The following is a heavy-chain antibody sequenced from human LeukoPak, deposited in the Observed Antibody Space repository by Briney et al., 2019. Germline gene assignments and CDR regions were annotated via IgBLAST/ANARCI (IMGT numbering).Heavy chain of an antibody. CDR2: IKQDGSEK. V-gene: IGHV3-7*01. J-gene: IGHJ2*01. CDR3: ARVGCSSTSCYAAYWCFDR. Sequence: GGSLRLSCAASGFTFSSYWMSWVRQAPGKGLEWVANIKQDGSEKYYVDSVKGRFTISRDNAKNSLYLQMNSLRAEDTAVYYCARVGCSSTSCYAAYWCFDRWGRGTLVTVSS. D-gene: IGHD2-2*01. CDR1: GFTFSSYW.